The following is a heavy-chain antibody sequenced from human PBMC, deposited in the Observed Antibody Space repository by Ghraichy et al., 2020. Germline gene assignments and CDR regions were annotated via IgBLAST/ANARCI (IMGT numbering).Heavy chain of an antibody. CDR1: GGSISSSSYY. D-gene: IGHD3-3*01. V-gene: IGHV4-39*02. J-gene: IGHJ6*02. Sequence: ESLNISCTVSGGSISSSSYYWGWIRQPPGKGLEWIGSIYYSGSTYYNPSLKSRVTISVDTSKNQFSLKLSSVTAADTAVYYCAREIGFWSGYYYYYYYGMDVWGQGTTVTVSS. CDR3: AREIGFWSGYYYYYYYGMDV. CDR2: IYYSGST.